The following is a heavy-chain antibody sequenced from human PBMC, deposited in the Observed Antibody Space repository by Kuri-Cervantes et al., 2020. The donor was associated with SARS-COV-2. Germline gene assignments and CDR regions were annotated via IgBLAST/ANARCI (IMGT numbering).Heavy chain of an antibody. J-gene: IGHJ4*02. Sequence: GGSLRLSCVASGFRFSNYNLNWVRQAPGKGLEWVSTISSGSDYIYYGDSVKGRFTISRDNAENSLYLQMNSLRVGVTAVYYCTRDRGYCSGGGCYSTGFSFDYWGQGALVTVSS. CDR2: ISSGSDYI. CDR3: TRDRGYCSGGGCYSTGFSFDY. V-gene: IGHV3-21*01. D-gene: IGHD2-15*01. CDR1: GFRFSNYN.